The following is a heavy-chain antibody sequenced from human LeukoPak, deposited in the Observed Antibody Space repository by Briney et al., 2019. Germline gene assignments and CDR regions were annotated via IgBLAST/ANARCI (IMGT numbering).Heavy chain of an antibody. CDR1: GFTFDDHA. CDR3: AKAASGWYYDY. Sequence: GGSLRLSCAASGFTFDDHAMTWVRQAPGKGLECVSGISGNGASTYYADSVKGRFTISRDNRKNTLYLQMNSLRTEDTAVYYCAKAASGWYYDYWGQGTLVTVSS. V-gene: IGHV3-23*01. CDR2: ISGNGAST. J-gene: IGHJ4*02. D-gene: IGHD6-19*01.